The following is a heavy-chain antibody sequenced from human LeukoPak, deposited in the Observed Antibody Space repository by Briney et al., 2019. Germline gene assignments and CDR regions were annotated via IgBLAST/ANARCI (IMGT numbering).Heavy chain of an antibody. CDR3: AREGRDGSEY. D-gene: IGHD5-24*01. V-gene: IGHV4-59*01. Sequence: PSETLSLTCTVSGGSISSYYLSWIRQPPGKGLEWIGYIYYSGSTNYDPSLKSRVTISVDTSKNQFSLKLSSVTAADTAVYYCAREGRDGSEYWGQGTLVTVSS. CDR1: GGSISSYY. J-gene: IGHJ4*02. CDR2: IYYSGST.